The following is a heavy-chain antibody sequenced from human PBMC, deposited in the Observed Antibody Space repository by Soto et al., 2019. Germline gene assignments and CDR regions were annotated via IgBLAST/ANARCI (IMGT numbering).Heavy chain of an antibody. CDR2: IWYDGSNK. CDR3: ARDRGVEMATGYYYGMDV. J-gene: IGHJ6*02. Sequence: GGSLRLSCAASGFTFSSYGMHWVRQAPGKGLEWVAVIWYDGSNKYYADSVKGRFTISRDNSKNTLYLQMNSLRAEDTAVYYCARDRGVEMATGYYYGMDVWGQGTTVTVSS. V-gene: IGHV3-33*08. D-gene: IGHD5-12*01. CDR1: GFTFSSYG.